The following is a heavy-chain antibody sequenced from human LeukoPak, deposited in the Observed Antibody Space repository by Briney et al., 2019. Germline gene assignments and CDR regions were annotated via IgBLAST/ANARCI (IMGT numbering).Heavy chain of an antibody. J-gene: IGHJ4*02. Sequence: SETLSLTCAVYGGTFSGYYWTWIRQPPGKGLEWIGEIHYSGSVTYNPSLETRVTISVDTSKNQFSLRINSVTAADTAVYYCARGQWFRAFWSRGTPVTVSA. D-gene: IGHD3-10*01. V-gene: IGHV4-34*01. CDR1: GGTFSGYY. CDR2: IHYSGSV. CDR3: ARGQWFRAF.